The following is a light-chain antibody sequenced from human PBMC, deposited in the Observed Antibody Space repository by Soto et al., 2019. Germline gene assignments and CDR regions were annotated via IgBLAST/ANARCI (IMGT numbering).Light chain of an antibody. CDR3: QQYGSSPLT. Sequence: EIVLTQSPGTLSLSPGERATLSCRASQSVSSNNLAWYQQRPGQAPRVVIYGASTRATGIPDRFSGSGADTDFTLTISGLEPEDFAVYYCQQYGSSPLTFGGGTKVDIK. J-gene: IGKJ4*01. CDR2: GAS. V-gene: IGKV3-20*01. CDR1: QSVSSNN.